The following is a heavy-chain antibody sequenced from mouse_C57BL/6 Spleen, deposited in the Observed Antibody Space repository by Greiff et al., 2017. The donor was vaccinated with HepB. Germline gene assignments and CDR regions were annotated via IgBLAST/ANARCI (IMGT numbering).Heavy chain of an antibody. CDR3: AREGDYDYYFDY. V-gene: IGHV1-4*01. Sequence: VQLQQSGAELARPGASVKMSCKASGYTFTSYTMHWVKQRPGQGLEWIGYINPSSGYTKYNQKFKDKATLTADKSSSTAYMQLSSLTSEDSAVYYCAREGDYDYYFDYWGQGTTLTVSS. CDR2: INPSSGYT. CDR1: GYTFTSYT. D-gene: IGHD2-4*01. J-gene: IGHJ2*01.